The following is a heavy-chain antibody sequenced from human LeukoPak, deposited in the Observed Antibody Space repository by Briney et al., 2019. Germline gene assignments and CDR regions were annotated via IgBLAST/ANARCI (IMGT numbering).Heavy chain of an antibody. CDR3: ARDRYYDSSGYYFTPTGYFDY. D-gene: IGHD3-22*01. Sequence: PGGSLRLSCAASGFTFSDYYMSWIRQAPGKGLEWVSYISSSGSTIYYADSVKGRFTISRDNAKNSLYLQMNSLRAEDTAVYYCARDRYYDSSGYYFTPTGYFDYWGQGTLVTVSS. V-gene: IGHV3-11*04. J-gene: IGHJ4*02. CDR1: GFTFSDYY. CDR2: ISSSGSTI.